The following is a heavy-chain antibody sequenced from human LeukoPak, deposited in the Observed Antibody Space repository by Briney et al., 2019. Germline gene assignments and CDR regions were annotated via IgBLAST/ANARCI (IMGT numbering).Heavy chain of an antibody. V-gene: IGHV3-23*01. J-gene: IGHJ4*02. Sequence: GGSLRLSCAASGFTFSTYAMTWVRQAPGKGLEWVSLISGTGGSTYYADSVKGRFTISRDNSKNTLYLQMNSLRAEDTAVYYCARGAIAVAGRGFDYWGQGTLVTVSS. CDR1: GFTFSTYA. CDR2: ISGTGGST. CDR3: ARGAIAVAGRGFDY. D-gene: IGHD6-19*01.